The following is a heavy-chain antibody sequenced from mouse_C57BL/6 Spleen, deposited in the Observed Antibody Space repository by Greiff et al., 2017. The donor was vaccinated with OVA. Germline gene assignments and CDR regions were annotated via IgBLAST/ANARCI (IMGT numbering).Heavy chain of an antibody. CDR3: AKEDYGEGY. CDR1: GYSITSGYY. Sequence: EVKLQESGPGLVKPSQSLSLTCSVTGYSITSGYYWNWIRQFPGNKLEWVGYISYDGSNKYNPSLKNRISITRDTSKNQFFLTLNSVTTEDTATYYCAKEDYGEGYWGQGTTLTVSS. J-gene: IGHJ2*01. D-gene: IGHD1-1*01. V-gene: IGHV3-6*01. CDR2: ISYDGSN.